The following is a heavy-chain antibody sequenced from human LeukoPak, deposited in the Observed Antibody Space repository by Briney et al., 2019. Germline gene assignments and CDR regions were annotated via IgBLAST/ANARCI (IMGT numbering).Heavy chain of an antibody. J-gene: IGHJ4*02. V-gene: IGHV4-59*01. CDR3: ARDSGELGIEY. CDR2: IYYSGST. D-gene: IGHD7-27*01. Sequence: KPSETLSLTCTVSGGSISSYYWSWLRQPPGKGLEWIGYIYYSGSTNYNPSLKSRVTISVDTSKNQFSLKLSSVTAADTAVYYCARDSGELGIEYWGQGTLVTVSS. CDR1: GGSISSYY.